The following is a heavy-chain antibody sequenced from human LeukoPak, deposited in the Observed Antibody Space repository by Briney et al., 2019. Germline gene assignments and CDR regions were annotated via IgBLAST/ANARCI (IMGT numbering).Heavy chain of an antibody. D-gene: IGHD6-19*01. CDR3: ARGRRRSSGWSFDY. J-gene: IGHJ4*02. CDR2: INHSGST. CDR1: GGSFSGYY. V-gene: IGHV4-34*01. Sequence: PSETLSLTCAVYGGSFSGYYWSWIRQPPGKGLEWIGEINHSGSTNYNPSLKSRVTISEDTSKNQFSLNLSSVTAADTAVYYCARGRRRSSGWSFDYWGQGTLVTVSS.